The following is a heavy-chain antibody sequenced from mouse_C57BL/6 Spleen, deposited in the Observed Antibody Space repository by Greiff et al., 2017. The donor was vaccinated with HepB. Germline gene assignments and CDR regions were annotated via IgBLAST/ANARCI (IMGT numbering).Heavy chain of an antibody. V-gene: IGHV5-4*01. CDR2: ISDGGSYT. D-gene: IGHD1-1*01. J-gene: IGHJ1*03. CDR3: ARGVTTVVERDWYFDV. CDR1: GFTFSSYA. Sequence: DVHLVESGGGLVKPGGSLKLSCAASGFTFSSYAMSWVRQTPEKRLEWVATISDGGSYTYYPDNVKGRFTISRDNAKNNLYLQMSHLKSEDTAMYYCARGVTTVVERDWYFDVWGTGTTVTVSS.